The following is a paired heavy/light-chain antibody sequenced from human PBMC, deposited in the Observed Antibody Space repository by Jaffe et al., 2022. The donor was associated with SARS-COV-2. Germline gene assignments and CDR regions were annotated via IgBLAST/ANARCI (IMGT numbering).Light chain of an antibody. J-gene: IGLJ3*02. V-gene: IGLV2-14*03. CDR1: SSDVGGYSY. Sequence: QSALTQPASVSGSPGQSITISCTGTSSDVGGYSYVSWYQQHPGKAPKLIIYDVTSRPSGVSNRFSGSKSANTASLSISGLQAEDEADYYCSSYTRRSTVVFGGGTKLTVL. CDR3: SSYTRRSTVV. CDR2: DVT.
Heavy chain of an antibody. Sequence: EMQLLESGGGLVQPGGSLRLSCAGSGFTFRRYAMTWVRQAPGKGLEWVSAISGSGGDGSTYYADSVKGRFTISRDDSKNTLFLQMDNLRAEDTAVYYCVKDITTVYYYYGMDVWGQGTTVSVS. D-gene: IGHD4-4*01. CDR3: VKDITTVYYYYGMDV. CDR2: ISGSGGDGST. CDR1: GFTFRRYA. V-gene: IGHV3-23*01. J-gene: IGHJ6*02.